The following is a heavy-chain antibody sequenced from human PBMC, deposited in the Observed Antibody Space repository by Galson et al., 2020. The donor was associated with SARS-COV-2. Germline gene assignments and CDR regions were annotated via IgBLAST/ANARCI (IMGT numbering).Heavy chain of an antibody. J-gene: IGHJ6*03. CDR1: GFTFSRYG. CDR2: TSATT. V-gene: IGHV3-23*01. CDR3: AKDFVRGIGYMDV. D-gene: IGHD3-10*02. Sequence: GESLKISCVASGFTFSRYGMSWVRQAPGQGLEWVATTSATTYYADSVRRRVSISRDDSNNILYLQMNGLSADDTAVYYCAKDFVRGIGYMDVWGPGTTVSVAS.